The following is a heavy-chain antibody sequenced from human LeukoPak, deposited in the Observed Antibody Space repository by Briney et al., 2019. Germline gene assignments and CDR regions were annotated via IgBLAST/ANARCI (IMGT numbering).Heavy chain of an antibody. CDR3: ARDLSRGYSSSWFRY. CDR1: GYTFTGYY. Sequence: ASVKVSCKVSGYTFTGYYMHWVRQAPGQGLEWMGRINPNSGGTNYAQKFQGRVTMTRDTSISTAYMELSRLRSDDTAVYYCARDLSRGYSSSWFRYWGQGTLVTVSS. D-gene: IGHD6-13*01. V-gene: IGHV1-2*06. J-gene: IGHJ4*02. CDR2: INPNSGGT.